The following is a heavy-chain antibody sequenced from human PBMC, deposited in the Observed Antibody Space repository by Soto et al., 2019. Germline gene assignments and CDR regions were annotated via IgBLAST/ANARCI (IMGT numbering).Heavy chain of an antibody. CDR2: INPNSGGT. Sequence: ASVKVTCKASGYPLAGYYMHWVRQAPGQGLEWMGWINPNSGGTNYAQQFQGRVTMTRDTSISTAYMELSRLRSDDTAVYYGARDPIVGAPGWGQGTLVTVSS. V-gene: IGHV1-2*02. D-gene: IGHD1-26*01. J-gene: IGHJ4*02. CDR3: ARDPIVGAPG. CDR1: GYPLAGYY.